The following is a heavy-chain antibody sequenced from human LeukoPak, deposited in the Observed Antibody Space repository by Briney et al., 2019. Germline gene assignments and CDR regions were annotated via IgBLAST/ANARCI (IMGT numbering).Heavy chain of an antibody. CDR1: GGSISSYY. Sequence: PSETLSLTCTVSGGSISSYYWSWIRQPPGKGLEWIGYIYYSGSTNYNPSLKSRVTISVDTSKNQFSLKLSSVTAADTAVYYCARLGAAVFNWFDPWAREPWSPSPQ. CDR2: IYYSGST. V-gene: IGHV4-59*08. D-gene: IGHD6-13*01. J-gene: IGHJ5*02. CDR3: ARLGAAVFNWFDP.